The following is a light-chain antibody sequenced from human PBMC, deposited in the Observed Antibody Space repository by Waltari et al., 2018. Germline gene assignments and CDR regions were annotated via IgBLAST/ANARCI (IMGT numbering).Light chain of an antibody. Sequence: QSALTQPASVSGSPGQSIIISCTGTSSDVGVYNYVSWNQQHQGKAPKLMIYDVSKRPPGVSTRFSGSKSGTTASLTISGLQAEDEADYYCSSYTSSSTLYVFGTGTKVTVL. CDR1: SSDVGVYNY. V-gene: IGLV2-14*01. J-gene: IGLJ1*01. CDR2: DVS. CDR3: SSYTSSSTLYV.